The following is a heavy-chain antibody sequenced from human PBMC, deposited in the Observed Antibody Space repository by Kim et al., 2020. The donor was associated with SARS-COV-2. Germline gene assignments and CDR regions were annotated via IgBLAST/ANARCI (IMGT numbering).Heavy chain of an antibody. J-gene: IGHJ4*02. Sequence: GGSLRLSCSASGFIFSSYAMHWVRQAPGKGLEYVSAISSNGGSTYYADSVKGRLTISKDNSKNTLYLQMSSLRSEDTAVYYCVKEMTYYYDSSCYYGYYLDDWGQGALVTVSS. CDR3: VKEMTYYYDSSCYYGYYLDD. CDR2: ISSNGGST. CDR1: GFIFSSYA. V-gene: IGHV3-64D*09. D-gene: IGHD3-22*01.